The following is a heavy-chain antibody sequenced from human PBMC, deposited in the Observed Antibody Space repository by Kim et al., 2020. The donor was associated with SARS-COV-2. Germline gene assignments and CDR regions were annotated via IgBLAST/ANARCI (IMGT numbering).Heavy chain of an antibody. D-gene: IGHD3-10*01. CDR1: GYTFTSYY. CDR2: INPSGGST. Sequence: ASVKVSCKASGYTFTSYYMHWVRQAPGQGLEWMGIINPSGGSTSYAQKFQGRVTMTRDTSTSTVYMELSSLRSEDTAVYYCARDSGVAVRGVANYFEYWGQGTLVTVSS. CDR3: ARDSGVAVRGVANYFEY. V-gene: IGHV1-46*01. J-gene: IGHJ4*02.